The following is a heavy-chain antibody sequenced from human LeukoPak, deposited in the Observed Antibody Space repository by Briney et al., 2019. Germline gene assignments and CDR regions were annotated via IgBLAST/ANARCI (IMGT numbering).Heavy chain of an antibody. V-gene: IGHV3-30*18. CDR1: GFTFSSYG. CDR2: ISYDGSNK. J-gene: IGHJ4*02. CDR3: AKGPYCSSTGCYPGAFDY. D-gene: IGHD2-2*01. Sequence: GGSLRLSCAASGFTFSSYGMHWVRQAPGKGLEWVAVISYDGSNKYYADSVKGRFTISRDNSKNTLYLQMNSLRAEDTALYYCAKGPYCSSTGCYPGAFDYWGQGTLVTVSS.